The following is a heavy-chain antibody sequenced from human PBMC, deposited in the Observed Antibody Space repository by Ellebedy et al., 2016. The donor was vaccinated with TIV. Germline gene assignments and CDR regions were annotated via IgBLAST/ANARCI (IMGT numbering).Heavy chain of an antibody. CDR3: ARDLDY. V-gene: IGHV1-2*02. CDR1: GYTFTSYG. CDR2: INPNTGGT. J-gene: IGHJ4*02. Sequence: ASVKVSCKASGYTFTSYGISWVRQAPGQGLERMGWINPNTGGTKYAQKFQGRVTMTRDKSISTAYMEVSRLTSDDTAVYYCARDLDYWGQGTLVTVSS.